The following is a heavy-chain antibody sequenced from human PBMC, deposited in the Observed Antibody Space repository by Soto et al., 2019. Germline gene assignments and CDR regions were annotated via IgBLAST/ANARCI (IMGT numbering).Heavy chain of an antibody. J-gene: IGHJ4*02. CDR1: GFTFSDYY. CDR2: ISSSGGNI. Sequence: QVQLVESGGALAKPGGSLRLSCAASGFTFSDYYMSWFRQAPGKGLECVSYISSSGGNIYYADSVKGRFTTSRDNAKNSLYRQMNSLRAEDTAVYYCARDGFYFDYWGQGTLVTVSS. V-gene: IGHV3-11*01. CDR3: ARDGFYFDY.